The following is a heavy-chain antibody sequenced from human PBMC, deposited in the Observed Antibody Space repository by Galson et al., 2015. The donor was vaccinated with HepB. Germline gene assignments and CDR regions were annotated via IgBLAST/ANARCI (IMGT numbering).Heavy chain of an antibody. D-gene: IGHD4-23*01. Sequence: SLRLSCAASGFTFSSYGMHWVRQAPGKGLEWVAFIRYDGSNKYYADSVKGRFTISRDNAKNTLYLQMNSLRAEDTAVYYCAKGDYGGPIYYYDGMDVWGQGTTVTVSS. J-gene: IGHJ6*02. V-gene: IGHV3-30*02. CDR3: AKGDYGGPIYYYDGMDV. CDR1: GFTFSSYG. CDR2: IRYDGSNK.